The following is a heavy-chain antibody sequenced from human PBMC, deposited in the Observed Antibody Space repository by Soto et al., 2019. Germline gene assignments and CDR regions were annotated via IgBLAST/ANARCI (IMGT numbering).Heavy chain of an antibody. CDR3: AKVGAARRNYYYYYMDV. CDR1: GFTFDDYA. D-gene: IGHD6-6*01. CDR2: ISWNSGSI. J-gene: IGHJ6*03. Sequence: GGSLRLSCAAPGFTFDDYAIHWVRQAPGEGLEWVSGISWNSGSIGYADSVKGRFTISRDNAKNSLYLQMNSLRPEDTALYYCAKVGAARRNYYYYYMDVWGKGTTVTVSS. V-gene: IGHV3-9*01.